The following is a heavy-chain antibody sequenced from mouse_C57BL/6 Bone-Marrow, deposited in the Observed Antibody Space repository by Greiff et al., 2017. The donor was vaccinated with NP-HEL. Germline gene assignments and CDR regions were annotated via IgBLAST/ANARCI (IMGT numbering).Heavy chain of an antibody. V-gene: IGHV1-76*01. CDR3: ARWGATLYYSAMDY. Sequence: VQGVESGAELVRPGASVKLSCKASGYTFTDYYINWVKQRPGQGLEWIARIYPGSGNTYYNEKFKGKATLTAEKSSSTAYMQLSSLTSEDSAVYFCARWGATLYYSAMDYWGQGTSVTVSS. CDR2: IYPGSGNT. J-gene: IGHJ4*01. D-gene: IGHD3-1*01. CDR1: GYTFTDYY.